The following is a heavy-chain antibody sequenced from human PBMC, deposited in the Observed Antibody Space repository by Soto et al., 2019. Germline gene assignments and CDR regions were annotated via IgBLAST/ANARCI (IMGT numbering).Heavy chain of an antibody. CDR2: ITKDGSSK. V-gene: IGHV3-33*01. J-gene: IGHJ6*02. D-gene: IGHD4-17*01. CDR1: GFTFSSYG. CDR3: VRDDDGPQKGMDV. Sequence: QVQLVESGGGVVQPGRSLTVSCEASGFTFSSYGMHWVRQAPGKGLDWVAVITKDGSSKYYADSVKGRFTISRDNSRNMLSRQMNTLRAEDTALYYCVRDDDGPQKGMDVWGQGTTVTVSS.